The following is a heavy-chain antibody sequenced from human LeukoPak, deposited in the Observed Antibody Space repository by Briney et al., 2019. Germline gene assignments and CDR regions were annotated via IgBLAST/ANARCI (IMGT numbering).Heavy chain of an antibody. CDR1: AGSISNYY. CDR3: ARHRITMIVVVPYFEGYVDV. D-gene: IGHD3-22*01. Sequence: SETLSLTCTVSAGSISNYYWSWIRQPPGKGLEWIGSVYHSGITYYTPSLKSRVSISVDTSKNQFSLKLSSVTAADTAVYYCARHRITMIVVVPYFEGYVDVWGQGTTVTVSS. J-gene: IGHJ6*02. CDR2: VYHSGIT. V-gene: IGHV4-59*08.